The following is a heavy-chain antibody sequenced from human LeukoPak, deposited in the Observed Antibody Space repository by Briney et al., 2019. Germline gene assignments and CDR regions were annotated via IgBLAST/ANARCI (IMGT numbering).Heavy chain of an antibody. Sequence: GGSLRLSCAASGFTFSNYAMHWVRQAPGKGLEWVAAISYDARIEHYADSVKGRFTISRDNSKNTLYLQMNSLRAEDTAVYYCAKDGAYYYDSSYYFDYWGQGTLVTVSS. CDR2: ISYDARIE. V-gene: IGHV3-30*04. CDR1: GFTFSNYA. J-gene: IGHJ4*02. CDR3: AKDGAYYYDSSYYFDY. D-gene: IGHD3-22*01.